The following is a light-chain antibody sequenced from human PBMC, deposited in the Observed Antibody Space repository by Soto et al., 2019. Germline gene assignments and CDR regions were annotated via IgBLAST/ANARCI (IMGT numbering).Light chain of an antibody. CDR2: GTS. CDR3: QQYGSSPT. CDR1: QTVRNNY. Sequence: EFVLTQSPGTLSLSPGERATLSCRASQTVRNNYLAWYQQKPGQAPRLLIYGTSSRATGIPDRFSGSGSGTDFTLTISRLEPEDFAVYYCQQYGSSPTFGQGTKVDIK. V-gene: IGKV3-20*01. J-gene: IGKJ1*01.